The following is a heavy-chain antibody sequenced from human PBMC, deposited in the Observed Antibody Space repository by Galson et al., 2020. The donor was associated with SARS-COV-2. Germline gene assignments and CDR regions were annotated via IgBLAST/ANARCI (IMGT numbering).Heavy chain of an antibody. CDR3: AKAGRWLQPAHFDY. CDR2: ISYDGSNK. CDR1: GFTFSSYG. D-gene: IGHD5-12*01. J-gene: IGHJ4*02. Sequence: GGSLRLSCAASGFTFSSYGMHWVRQAPGKGLEWVAAISYDGSNKYYADSVKGRFTISRDNSKNTLYLQMNSLRAEDTAVYYCAKAGRWLQPAHFDYWGQGTLVTVSS. V-gene: IGHV3-30*18.